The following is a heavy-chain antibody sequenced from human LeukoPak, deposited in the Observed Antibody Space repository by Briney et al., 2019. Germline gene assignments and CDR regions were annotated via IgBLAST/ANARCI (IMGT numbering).Heavy chain of an antibody. J-gene: IGHJ4*02. Sequence: ASVKVSCKASGYTFTGYYMHWVRQAPGQGLEWMGWINPNSGGTNYAQKFQGWVTMTRDTSISTAYMELSRLRSDDTAVYYCARRGYCGDGHCPPDYWGQGTLVTVSS. CDR2: INPNSGGT. CDR1: GYTFTGYY. D-gene: IGHD2-15*01. CDR3: ARRGYCGDGHCPPDY. V-gene: IGHV1-2*04.